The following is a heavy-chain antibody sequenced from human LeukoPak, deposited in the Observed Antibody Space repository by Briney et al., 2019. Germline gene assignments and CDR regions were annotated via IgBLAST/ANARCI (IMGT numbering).Heavy chain of an antibody. V-gene: IGHV3-48*01. CDR1: GFTFSSYS. CDR3: ARDIPIITMVRGALDY. CDR2: ISSSSRTI. Sequence: GGSLRLSCAASGFTFSSYSMNWVRQAPGKGLEWVSYISSSSRTIYYADSVKGRFTISRDNAKNSLYLQMNSLRAEDTAVYYCARDIPIITMVRGALDYWGQGTLVTVSS. J-gene: IGHJ4*02. D-gene: IGHD3-10*01.